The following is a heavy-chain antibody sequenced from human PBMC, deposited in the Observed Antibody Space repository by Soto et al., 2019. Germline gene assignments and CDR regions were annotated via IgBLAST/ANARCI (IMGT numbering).Heavy chain of an antibody. CDR2: INAGNGNT. V-gene: IGHV1-3*01. CDR3: ARGTKSTVTEDY. D-gene: IGHD4-17*01. J-gene: IGHJ4*02. CDR1: GYTFTSYA. Sequence: ASVKVSCKASGYTFTSYAMHWVRQAPGQRLEWMGWINAGNGNTKYSQKFQGRVTITRDTSASTAYMELSSLRSEDTAVYYCARGTKSTVTEDYWGQGTLVTVSS.